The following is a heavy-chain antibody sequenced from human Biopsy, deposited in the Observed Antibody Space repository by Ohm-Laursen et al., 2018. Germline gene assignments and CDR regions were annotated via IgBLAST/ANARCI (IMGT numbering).Heavy chain of an antibody. CDR3: AKCMTYSGDGIDC. V-gene: IGHV3-30*18. CDR1: GFTFSNSG. Sequence: SLRLSCTAPGFTFSNSGMHWVRQAPGKGLEWVAAISYDGSKTDYGDSVKGRFTISRDNSKNTLYLQMSSLRAEDTALYYCAKCMTYSGDGIDCWGQGTLVTVSS. J-gene: IGHJ4*02. CDR2: ISYDGSKT. D-gene: IGHD5-12*01.